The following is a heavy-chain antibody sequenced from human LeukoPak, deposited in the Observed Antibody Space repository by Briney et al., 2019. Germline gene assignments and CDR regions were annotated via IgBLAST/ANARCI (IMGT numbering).Heavy chain of an antibody. CDR1: GYTFTSYY. V-gene: IGHV1-46*03. D-gene: IGHD3-22*01. J-gene: IGHJ5*02. CDR2: INPSGGST. CDR3: ARDRDLGDYDSSGYSVRQKTTEDNWFDP. Sequence: GASVKVSCKASGYTFTSYYMHWVRQAPGQGLEWMGIINPSGGSTSYAQKFQGRVTMTRDTSTSTVYMELSSLRSEDTAVYYCARDRDLGDYDSSGYSVRQKTTEDNWFDPWGQGTLVTVSS.